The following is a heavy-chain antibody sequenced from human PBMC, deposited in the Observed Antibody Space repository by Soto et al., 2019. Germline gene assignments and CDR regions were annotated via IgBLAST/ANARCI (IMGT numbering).Heavy chain of an antibody. CDR1: GFTFSNYA. Sequence: QEQLVVSGGGVVQSGRSLRLSGVASGFTFSNYAMHWAREAPGKGLEWVALISDDGSNREYAESMKGRVTISRDNSRNTLYLQMITLRPEDTALYFCARHLSHLKSGWFEPWGLGTLVTVSS. V-gene: IGHV3-30-3*01. CDR2: ISDDGSNR. CDR3: ARHLSHLKSGWFEP. D-gene: IGHD3-3*02. J-gene: IGHJ5*02.